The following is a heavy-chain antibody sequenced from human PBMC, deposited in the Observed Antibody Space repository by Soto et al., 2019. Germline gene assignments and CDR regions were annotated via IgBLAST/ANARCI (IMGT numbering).Heavy chain of an antibody. CDR3: AKSRDAYNFYFYYGMDV. Sequence: GGSLRLSCAVSGFVFSNYGMHWVRQTPGKGLEWVALILYDGSNKYYADSVKGRFTISRDNSKNTLYLQVSSLRAEDTAVYYCAKSRDAYNFYFYYGMDVWGQGTTVTVS. V-gene: IGHV3-30*18. CDR2: ILYDGSNK. CDR1: GFVFSNYG. J-gene: IGHJ6*02. D-gene: IGHD2-2*01.